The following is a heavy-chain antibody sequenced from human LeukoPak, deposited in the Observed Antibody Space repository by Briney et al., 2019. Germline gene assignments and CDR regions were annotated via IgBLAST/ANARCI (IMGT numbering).Heavy chain of an antibody. CDR2: ISYDGSNK. D-gene: IGHD3-22*01. V-gene: IGHV3-30-3*01. Sequence: GGSLRLSCAASGFTFSSYAVHWVRQAPGKGLEWVAVISYDGSNKYYADSVKGRFTISRDNSKNTLYLQMNSLRAEDTAVYYCASYYDSSGYYYWGQGTLVTVSS. J-gene: IGHJ4*02. CDR3: ASYYDSSGYYY. CDR1: GFTFSSYA.